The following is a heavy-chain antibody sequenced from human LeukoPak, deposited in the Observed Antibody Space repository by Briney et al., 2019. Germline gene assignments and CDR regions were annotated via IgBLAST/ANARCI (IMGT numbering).Heavy chain of an antibody. CDR2: IYYSGST. J-gene: IGHJ4*02. V-gene: IGHV4-39*07. D-gene: IGHD3-3*01. CDR1: GGSISSSSYY. Sequence: SETLSLTCTVSGGSISSSSYYWGWLRQPPGKGLEWIGSIYYSGSTYYNPSLKSRVTISVDTSKNQFSLKLSSVTAADTAVYYCGRDALITIFGVVITDNGRYFDYWGQGTLVTVSS. CDR3: GRDALITIFGVVITDNGRYFDY.